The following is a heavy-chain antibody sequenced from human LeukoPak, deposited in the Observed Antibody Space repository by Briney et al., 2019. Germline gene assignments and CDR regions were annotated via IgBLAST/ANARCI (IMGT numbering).Heavy chain of an antibody. Sequence: ASVKVSCKASGYTFTSYAMHWVRQAPGQRLEWMGWFNAGNGNIKYSQKFQGRVTITRDTSASTAYMELSSLRSEDTAVYYCAGGMQWLVEVDAFDIWGQGTMVTVSS. CDR2: FNAGNGNI. V-gene: IGHV1-3*01. D-gene: IGHD6-19*01. CDR3: AGGMQWLVEVDAFDI. CDR1: GYTFTSYA. J-gene: IGHJ3*02.